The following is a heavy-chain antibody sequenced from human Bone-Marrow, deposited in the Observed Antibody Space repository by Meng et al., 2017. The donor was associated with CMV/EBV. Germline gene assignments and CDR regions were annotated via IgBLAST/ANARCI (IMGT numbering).Heavy chain of an antibody. CDR3: ARALRGYSYGYTQYYFDY. V-gene: IGHV4-61*02. Sequence: QVQLQESGPGLVKPSQTLSLTCTVTSGSISSGSYYWSWIRQPAGKGLEWIGRIYTSGSTNYNPSLKSRVTISVDTSKNQFSLKLSSVTAADTAVYYCARALRGYSYGYTQYYFDYWGQGTLVTVSS. J-gene: IGHJ4*02. CDR1: SGSISSGSYY. CDR2: IYTSGST. D-gene: IGHD5-18*01.